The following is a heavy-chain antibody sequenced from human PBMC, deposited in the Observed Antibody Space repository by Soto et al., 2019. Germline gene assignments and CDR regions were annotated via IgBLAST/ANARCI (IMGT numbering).Heavy chain of an antibody. CDR2: IRSKAYGGTT. D-gene: IGHD1-7*01. Sequence: GGSLRLSCTASGFTFGDYAMSWFRQAPGKGLEWVGFIRSKAYGGTTEYAASVKGRFTISRDDSKSIAYLQMNSLKTEDTAVYYCTRFGGLELVVWFDPWGQGTLVTVSS. V-gene: IGHV3-49*03. CDR3: TRFGGLELVVWFDP. J-gene: IGHJ5*01. CDR1: GFTFGDYA.